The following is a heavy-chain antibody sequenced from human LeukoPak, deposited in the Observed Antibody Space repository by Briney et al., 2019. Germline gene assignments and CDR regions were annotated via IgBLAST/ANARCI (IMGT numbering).Heavy chain of an antibody. CDR3: AKDRVTAAGYYFDY. Sequence: PGGSLRLSCAASGFTFSSYGMHWVRQAPGKGLEWVAFVRSDGNKKYYAESVKGRFTISRDNSKNTLYLQMTSLRAEDTAVYYCAKDRVTAAGYYFDYWGQGTLVTVSS. J-gene: IGHJ4*02. V-gene: IGHV3-30*02. CDR1: GFTFSSYG. CDR2: VRSDGNKK. D-gene: IGHD6-13*01.